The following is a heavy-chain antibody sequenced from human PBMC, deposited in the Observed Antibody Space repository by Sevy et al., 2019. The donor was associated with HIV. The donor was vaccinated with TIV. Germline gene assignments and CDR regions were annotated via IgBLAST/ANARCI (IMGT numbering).Heavy chain of an antibody. CDR3: ARDRAYSALDY. CDR1: GFTFSDSW. V-gene: IGHV3-7*01. J-gene: IGHJ4*02. CDR2: INEDGSRL. Sequence: GGSLRLSCVASGFTFSDSWMTWVRQAPGKGLERIAFINEDGSRLGYGDTVRGRFTISRENTKNSLYLQMNSLRAEDTAVYFGARDRAYSALDYWGQGTLVTVSS. D-gene: IGHD5-18*01.